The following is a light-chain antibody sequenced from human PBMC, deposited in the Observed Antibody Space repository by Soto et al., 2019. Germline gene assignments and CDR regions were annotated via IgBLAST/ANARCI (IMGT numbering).Light chain of an antibody. J-gene: IGLJ3*02. Sequence: QSALTQPASVSGSPGQSITISCTGTSSDIGGYNYVSWYQQHPGKAPKLMIYEVSNRPSGVSNRFSGSKSGNTASLTLSGIQAEDEADYYCSSYTSSNTWVFGGGTKLTGL. CDR3: SSYTSSNTWV. CDR2: EVS. V-gene: IGLV2-14*01. CDR1: SSDIGGYNY.